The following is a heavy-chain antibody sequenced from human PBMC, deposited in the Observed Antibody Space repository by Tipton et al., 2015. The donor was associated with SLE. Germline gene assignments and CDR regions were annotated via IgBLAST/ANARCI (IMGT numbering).Heavy chain of an antibody. CDR1: DGSLSGYY. CDR3: ARQMQRCIACPKFFDY. J-gene: IGHJ4*02. Sequence: TLSLTCTVFDGSLSGYYWTWIRQSPGKGLEWIGEVSHDGGANYNPSLESQGTISLETSKNQFSLNLGSVTAADTAIYYCARQMQRCIACPKFFDYWGQGTLVTVSS. V-gene: IGHV4-34*01. D-gene: IGHD2-21*01. CDR2: VSHDGGA.